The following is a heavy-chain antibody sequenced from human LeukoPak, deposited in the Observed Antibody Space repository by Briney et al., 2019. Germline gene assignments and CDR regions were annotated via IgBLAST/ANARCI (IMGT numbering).Heavy chain of an antibody. D-gene: IGHD2-21*01. V-gene: IGHV3-23*01. CDR1: GFTFSNYA. J-gene: IGHJ4*02. Sequence: PGGSLRLSCAASGFTFSNYAMTWVRQAPGKGLEWVSVLSGSGASTYYADFVKGRFTISRDNSKNTLYLQMNSLRADDSAVYYCAKVAGLLFGSSHDFDFWGQGTLVTVSS. CDR3: AKVAGLLFGSSHDFDF. CDR2: LSGSGAST.